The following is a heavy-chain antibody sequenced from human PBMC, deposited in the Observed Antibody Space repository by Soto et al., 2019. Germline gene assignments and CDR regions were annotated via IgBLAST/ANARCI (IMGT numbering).Heavy chain of an antibody. V-gene: IGHV1-2*04. Sequence: ASVKVSCKASGYTFTGYYMHWVRQAPGQGLEWMGWINPNSGGTNYAQKFQGWVTMTRDTSISTAYMELSRLRSDDTAVYYCARDRSTNSSSWYGGAFDIWGQGTMVTVSS. D-gene: IGHD6-13*01. J-gene: IGHJ3*02. CDR2: INPNSGGT. CDR1: GYTFTGYY. CDR3: ARDRSTNSSSWYGGAFDI.